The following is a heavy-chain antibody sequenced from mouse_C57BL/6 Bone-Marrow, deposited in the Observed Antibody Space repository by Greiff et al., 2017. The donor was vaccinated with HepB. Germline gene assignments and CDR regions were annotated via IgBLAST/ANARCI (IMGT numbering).Heavy chain of an antibody. J-gene: IGHJ2*01. V-gene: IGHV6-3*01. CDR2: IRLKSDNYAT. Sequence: EVKVEESGGGLVQPGGSMKLSCVASGFTFSNYWMNWVRQSPEKGLEWVAQIRLKSDNYATHYAESVKGRFTISRDDSKSSVYLQMNNLRAEDTGIYYCTKDSSVYGYYFDYWGQGTTLTVSS. CDR1: GFTFSNYW. D-gene: IGHD3-2*02. CDR3: TKDSSVYGYYFDY.